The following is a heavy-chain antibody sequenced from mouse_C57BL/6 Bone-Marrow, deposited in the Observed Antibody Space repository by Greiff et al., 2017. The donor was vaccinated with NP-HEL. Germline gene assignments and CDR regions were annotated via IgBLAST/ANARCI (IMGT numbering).Heavy chain of an antibody. V-gene: IGHV1-19*01. D-gene: IGHD1-1*01. J-gene: IGHJ3*01. Sequence: EVQLQQSGPVLVKPGASVKLSCKASGYTFTDYYMTWVQQSHGKSLEWIGAINPYNGGTSYNQKFKGKATLTVDKSSSTDYMELNSLTSEDSAVYYCASIGGYGSSWFAYWGQGTLVTVSA. CDR2: INPYNGGT. CDR1: GYTFTDYY. CDR3: ASIGGYGSSWFAY.